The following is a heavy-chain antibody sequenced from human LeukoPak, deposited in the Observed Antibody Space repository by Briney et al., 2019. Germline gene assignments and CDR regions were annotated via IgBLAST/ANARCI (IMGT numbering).Heavy chain of an antibody. D-gene: IGHD3-9*01. CDR3: ARGSGFYDVLTGYSYIWFDP. CDR2: IYYSGST. V-gene: IGHV4-59*12. J-gene: IGHJ5*02. Sequence: SETLSLTCTVSGGSIGSYYWSWIRQPPGKGLEWIGYIYYSGSTNYNPSLKSRVTMSVDTSKNQFSLTLTSVTAADTAVYYCARGSGFYDVLTGYSYIWFDPWGQGTLVTASS. CDR1: GGSIGSYY.